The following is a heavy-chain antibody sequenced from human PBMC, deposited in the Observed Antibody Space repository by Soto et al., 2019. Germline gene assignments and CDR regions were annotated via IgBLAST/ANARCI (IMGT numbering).Heavy chain of an antibody. CDR3: AKDDYGYWFDP. CDR1: GFTVRNYA. D-gene: IGHD4-17*01. V-gene: IGHV3-23*01. CDR2: ISVNGATT. Sequence: GGSLRLSCAASGFTVRNYAMSWVRQAPGKGLEWVSSISVNGATTYYADSVKGRFAISRDNSKNTLYLQMSSLRAEDTAVYYCAKDDYGYWFDPWGQGTLVTVSS. J-gene: IGHJ5*02.